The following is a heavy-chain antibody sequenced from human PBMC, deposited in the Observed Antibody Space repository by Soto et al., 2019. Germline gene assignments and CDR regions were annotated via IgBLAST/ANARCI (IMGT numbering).Heavy chain of an antibody. Sequence: SVTLRFTCSFSGCTIINISYYWGLLRQTPGKGLEWIASIYQSGSAYYSSSLKSRVTISVDTSTNRFSLKLTSVTAADTAVYYVASRGVAAGGTDWDSRGKRNLVTV. CDR2: IYQSGSA. J-gene: IGHJ5*01. D-gene: IGHD1-7*01. CDR3: ASRGVAAGGTDWDS. V-gene: IGHV4-39*02. CDR1: GCTIINISYY.